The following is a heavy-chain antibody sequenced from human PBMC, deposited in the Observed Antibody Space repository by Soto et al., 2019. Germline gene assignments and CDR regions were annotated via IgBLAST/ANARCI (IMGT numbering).Heavy chain of an antibody. CDR1: GFNFSDSA. D-gene: IGHD4-17*01. Sequence: EVQLVESGGGLVQPGGSLKVSCAGLGFNFSDSALHWVRQPSGKGLEWIGRIRGRSKKFATSYATSVRCRFSLSRDVSRTTAYLQMNSLRDDDTGVSFCTARGGDSLQDIWGQGTLVTVSS. CDR3: TARGGDSLQDI. J-gene: IGHJ4*02. CDR2: IRGRSKKFAT. V-gene: IGHV3-73*01.